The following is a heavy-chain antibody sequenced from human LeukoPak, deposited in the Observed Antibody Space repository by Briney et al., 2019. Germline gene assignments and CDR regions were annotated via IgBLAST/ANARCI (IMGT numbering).Heavy chain of an antibody. CDR1: GFTLSNYW. V-gene: IGHV3-7*03. J-gene: IGHJ4*02. CDR3: ARPYIAMALDY. D-gene: IGHD3-10*01. Sequence: GGSLRLSCAASGFTLSNYWMTWVRQAPGKGLEWVAIINQDGSEKYYLDSVKGRSTISNDSAKDSLFLQMNSLRAEDTAVYYCARPYIAMALDYWGQGALVTVSS. CDR2: INQDGSEK.